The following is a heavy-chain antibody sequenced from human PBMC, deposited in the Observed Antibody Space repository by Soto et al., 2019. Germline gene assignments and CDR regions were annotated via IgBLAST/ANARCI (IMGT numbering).Heavy chain of an antibody. V-gene: IGHV3-66*01. CDR1: GFTVSSNY. Sequence: GGSLRLSCAASGFTVSSNYMSWVRQAPGKGLEWVSVIYSGGRTYYADSVKGRFTISRDNSKNTLYLQMNSLRAEDTAVYYCAREDPWEDSSSYWGQGTLVTVSS. D-gene: IGHD6-13*01. CDR3: AREDPWEDSSSY. J-gene: IGHJ4*02. CDR2: IYSGGRT.